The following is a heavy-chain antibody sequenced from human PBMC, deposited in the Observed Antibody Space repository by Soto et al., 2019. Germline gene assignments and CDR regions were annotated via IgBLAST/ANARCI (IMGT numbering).Heavy chain of an antibody. Sequence: ASVKVSCKASGGTFSSYAISWVRQAPGQGLEWMEGIIPIFGTANYAQKFQGRVTITADESTSTAYMELSSLRSEDTAVYYCARSAVAALYYFDYWGQGTLVTVSS. D-gene: IGHD6-19*01. CDR1: GGTFSSYA. CDR2: IIPIFGTA. V-gene: IGHV1-69*13. CDR3: ARSAVAALYYFDY. J-gene: IGHJ4*02.